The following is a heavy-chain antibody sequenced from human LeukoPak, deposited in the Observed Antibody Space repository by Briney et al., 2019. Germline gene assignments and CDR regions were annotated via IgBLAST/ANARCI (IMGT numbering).Heavy chain of an antibody. CDR3: AREFRHTFDY. D-gene: IGHD3-10*01. V-gene: IGHV6-1*01. CDR2: TYYRSKWYN. CDR1: GDSVSGNNIA. Sequence: SQTLSLTCALSGDSVSGNNIAYNWIRQSPSRGLQWLGRTYYRSKWYNDYAVSVKSRITISPDTSKNQLALQLKSVTPEDTAVYYCAREFRHTFDYWGQGTLVTVSS. J-gene: IGHJ4*02.